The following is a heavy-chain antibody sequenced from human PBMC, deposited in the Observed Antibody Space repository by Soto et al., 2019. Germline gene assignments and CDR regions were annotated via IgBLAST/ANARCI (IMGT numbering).Heavy chain of an antibody. J-gene: IGHJ6*02. CDR1: GYTFTSYG. CDR3: ARVLLTGYYEGRDYYGMDV. Sequence: QVQLVQSGGEVKKPGASVKVSCKASGYTFTSYGISWVRQAPGQGLEWMGWIIIYNGNTNYAQILQGRVTMTTDTSTSTAYMELRSLRSDDTAVYYCARVLLTGYYEGRDYYGMDVWGQGTTVTVSS. D-gene: IGHD3-9*01. CDR2: IIIYNGNT. V-gene: IGHV1-18*01.